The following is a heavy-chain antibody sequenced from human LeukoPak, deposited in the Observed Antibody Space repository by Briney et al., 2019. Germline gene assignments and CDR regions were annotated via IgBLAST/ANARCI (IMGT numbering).Heavy chain of an antibody. CDR2: ISSSSSYI. V-gene: IGHV3-21*01. D-gene: IGHD6-13*01. CDR3: ARDSSSWYKQWLSNGMDV. Sequence: PGRSLRLSCAASGFTFSSYGMHWVRQAPGKGLEWVSSISSSSSYIYYADSVKGRFTISRDNAKNSLYLQMNSLRAEDTAVYYCARDSSSWYKQWLSNGMDVWGQGTTVTVSS. J-gene: IGHJ6*02. CDR1: GFTFSSYG.